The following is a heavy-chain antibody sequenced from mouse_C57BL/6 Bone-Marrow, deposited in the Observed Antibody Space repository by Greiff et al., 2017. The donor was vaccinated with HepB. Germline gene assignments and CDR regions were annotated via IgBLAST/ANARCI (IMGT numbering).Heavy chain of an antibody. D-gene: IGHD2-2*01. CDR2: IYPRSGNT. J-gene: IGHJ2*01. Sequence: VQGVESGAELARPGASVKLSCKASGYTFTSYGISWVKQRTGQGLEWIGEIYPRSGNTYYNEKFKGKATLTADKSSSTAYMELRSLTSEDSAVYFCARRGSTMVVDYWGQGTTLTVSS. CDR3: ARRGSTMVVDY. V-gene: IGHV1-81*01. CDR1: GYTFTSYG.